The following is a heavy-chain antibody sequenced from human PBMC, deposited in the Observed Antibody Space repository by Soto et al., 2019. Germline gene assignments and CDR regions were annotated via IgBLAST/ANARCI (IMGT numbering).Heavy chain of an antibody. V-gene: IGHV4-31*03. CDR3: AREMVRGDRWFDP. Sequence: PSETLSLTCTVSGGSISSGGYYWSWIRQHPGKGLEWIGYIYYSGSTYYNPSLKSRVTISVDTSKNQFSLKLSSVTAADTAVYYCAREMVRGDRWFDPWGQGTLVTVSS. CDR2: IYYSGST. CDR1: GGSISSGGYY. D-gene: IGHD3-10*01. J-gene: IGHJ5*02.